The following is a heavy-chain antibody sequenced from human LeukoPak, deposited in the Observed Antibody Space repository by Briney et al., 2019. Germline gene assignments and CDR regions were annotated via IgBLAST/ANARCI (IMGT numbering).Heavy chain of an antibody. V-gene: IGHV3-21*01. CDR3: AREDGLVGATSAFDY. Sequence: GGSLRLSCAASGFTFSTCTMNWVRQAPGKGLEWVSSINNRGNYIFYADSVKGRFTISRDNAKKSLYLQMNSLRAEDTAVYYCAREDGLVGATSAFDYWGQGILVTVSS. CDR1: GFTFSTCT. D-gene: IGHD1-26*01. CDR2: INNRGNYI. J-gene: IGHJ4*02.